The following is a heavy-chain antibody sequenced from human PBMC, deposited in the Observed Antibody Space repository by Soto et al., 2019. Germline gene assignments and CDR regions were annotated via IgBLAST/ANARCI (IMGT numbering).Heavy chain of an antibody. CDR1: GYTFTRDG. D-gene: IGHD3-3*01. CDR3: ATHSPAFAL. V-gene: IGHV1-18*01. CDR2: ISTSKGNT. Sequence: QVQLVQSGPEVKKPGASVKVSCKPSGYTFTRDGIAWVRQAPGQELEWMGWISTSKGNTNYAQNFQGRVTMTTDTSTSTAYMELRSLRSDDTAVYYCATHSPAFALWGRVNLVTVSS. J-gene: IGHJ4*02.